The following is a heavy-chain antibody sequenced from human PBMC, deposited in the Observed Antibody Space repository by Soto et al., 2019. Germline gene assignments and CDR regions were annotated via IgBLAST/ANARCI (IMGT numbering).Heavy chain of an antibody. CDR3: AREYSSSWYGKSGFDP. J-gene: IGHJ5*02. Sequence: KTSETLSLTCTVSGGSISSSSYYWGWIRQPPGKGLEWIGSIYYSGSTYYNPSLKSRVTISVDTSKNQFSLKLSSVTAADTAVYYCAREYSSSWYGKSGFDPWGQGTLVTVSS. CDR1: GGSISSSSYY. V-gene: IGHV4-39*02. D-gene: IGHD6-13*01. CDR2: IYYSGST.